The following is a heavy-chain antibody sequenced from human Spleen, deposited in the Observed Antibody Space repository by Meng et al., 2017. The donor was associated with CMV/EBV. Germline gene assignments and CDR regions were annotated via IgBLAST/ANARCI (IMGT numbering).Heavy chain of an antibody. CDR1: GGSISSSSYY. V-gene: IGHV4-39*01. CDR3: ARQGYCSSISCPLFDY. J-gene: IGHJ4*02. D-gene: IGHD2-2*01. CDR2: IYYSGST. Sequence: SETLSLTWIVSGGSISSSSYYWGWIRQPPGRGLEWIGSIYYSGSTYYNPSLKSRVTISVDTSKNQFSLKLSSVTAADTAVYYCARQGYCSSISCPLFDYYGQGTLVTVSS.